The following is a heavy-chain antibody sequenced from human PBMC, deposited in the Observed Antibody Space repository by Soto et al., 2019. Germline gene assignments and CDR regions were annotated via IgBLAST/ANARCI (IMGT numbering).Heavy chain of an antibody. CDR1: GFTFTRYS. Sequence: KSGGSLRLSCAASGFTFTRYSMNWVRQAPGKGLEWVSSISSTTNYIYYGDSMTGRFTISRDNAKNSLYLEMNSLRAEDTAVYDCARESEDLTSNFDYWGQGTLVTVSS. CDR3: ARESEDLTSNFDY. J-gene: IGHJ4*02. CDR2: ISSTTNYI. V-gene: IGHV3-21*06.